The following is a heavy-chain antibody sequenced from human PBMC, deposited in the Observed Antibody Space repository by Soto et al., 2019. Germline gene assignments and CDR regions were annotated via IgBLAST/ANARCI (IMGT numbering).Heavy chain of an antibody. CDR1: GDSVSSNSAA. J-gene: IGHJ6*02. V-gene: IGHV6-1*01. CDR2: TYYRSKWYN. CDR3: ARAKYYYDSSGYYPYYYYGMDV. D-gene: IGHD3-22*01. Sequence: PSQTLSLTCAISGDSVSSNSAAWNWIRQSPSRGLEWLGRTYYRSKWYNDYAVSVKSRITINPDTSKYQFSLQLNSVTPEDTAVYYCARAKYYYDSSGYYPYYYYGMDVWGQGTTVTVSS.